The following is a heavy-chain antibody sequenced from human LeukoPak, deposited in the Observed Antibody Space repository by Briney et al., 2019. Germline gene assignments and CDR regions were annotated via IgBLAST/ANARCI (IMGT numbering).Heavy chain of an antibody. CDR2: INPNSGGT. V-gene: IGHV1-2*02. D-gene: IGHD2-2*01. J-gene: IGHJ6*03. CDR1: GYTFTGYY. Sequence: ASVKVSCKASGYTFTGYYMHWVRQAPGQGLEWMGWINPNSGGTNCAQKFQGRVTMTRDTSISTAYMELSRLRSDDTAVYYCARVPAANLYYYYYYMDVWGKGTTVTVSS. CDR3: ARVPAANLYYYYYYMDV.